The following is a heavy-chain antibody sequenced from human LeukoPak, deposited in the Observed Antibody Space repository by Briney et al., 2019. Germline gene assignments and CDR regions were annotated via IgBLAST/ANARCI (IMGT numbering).Heavy chain of an antibody. V-gene: IGHV4-4*02. CDR2: IYHSGST. J-gene: IGHJ4*02. CDR3: ARLVTMVRGVKVWGPDY. D-gene: IGHD3-10*01. Sequence: SGTLSLTCAVSGGSISSSNWWSWVRQPPGKGLEWIGEIYHSGSTNYNPSLKSRVTISVDKSKNQFSLKLSSVTAADTAVYYCARLVTMVRGVKVWGPDYWGQGTLVTVSS. CDR1: GGSISSSNW.